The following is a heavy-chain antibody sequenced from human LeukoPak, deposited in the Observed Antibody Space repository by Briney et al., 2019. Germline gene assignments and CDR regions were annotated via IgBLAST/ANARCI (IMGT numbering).Heavy chain of an antibody. CDR2: IHHSGST. CDR1: GYSISSGYY. Sequence: KASETLSLTCIVSGYSISSGYYWGWIRQPPGKGLEWIGNIHHSGSTYYNPSLKSRVTISVDTSKNQLSLKLSSVTAADTAVYYCARGYYDSSGPRAFDIWGQGTMVTVSS. D-gene: IGHD3-22*01. CDR3: ARGYYDSSGPRAFDI. J-gene: IGHJ3*02. V-gene: IGHV4-38-2*02.